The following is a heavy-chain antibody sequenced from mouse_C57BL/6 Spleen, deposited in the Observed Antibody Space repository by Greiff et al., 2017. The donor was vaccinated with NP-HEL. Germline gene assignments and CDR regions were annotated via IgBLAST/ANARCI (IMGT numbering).Heavy chain of an antibody. CDR1: GFTFSSYA. J-gene: IGHJ2*01. V-gene: IGHV5-4*01. CDR3: ARDRENYPSFDY. Sequence: EVQLVESGGGLVKPGGSLKLSCAASGFTFSSYAMSWVRQTPEKRLEWVATISDGGSYTYYPDNVKGRFTISRDNAKNNLYLQMSHLKSEDTAMYYCARDRENYPSFDYWGQGTTLTVSS. D-gene: IGHD2-1*01. CDR2: ISDGGSYT.